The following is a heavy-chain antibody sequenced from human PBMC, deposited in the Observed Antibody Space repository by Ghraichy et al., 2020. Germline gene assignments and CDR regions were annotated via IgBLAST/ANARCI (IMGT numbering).Heavy chain of an antibody. J-gene: IGHJ4*02. CDR3: VGDGYRYFDWSLDY. CDR2: IKQDESEK. CDR1: GFTFSNYW. Sequence: GESLNISCAASGFTFSNYWMSWVRQAPGKGLEWVANIKQDESEKNYVDSVKGRFTVSRDNAKNSLYLQMNSLRAEDTAVYYCVGDGYRYFDWSLDYWGQGTPVTVSS. D-gene: IGHD3-9*01. V-gene: IGHV3-7*03.